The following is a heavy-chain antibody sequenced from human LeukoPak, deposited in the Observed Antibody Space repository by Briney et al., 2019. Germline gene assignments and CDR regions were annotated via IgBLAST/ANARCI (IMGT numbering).Heavy chain of an antibody. J-gene: IGHJ4*02. Sequence: GESLKISCKGSGYSFTTYWIGWVRQMPGKGLEWMGMIYPGDSDIRYSPSLQGQVSISADKSISTAYLQWSSLKASDTAMYYCARRSPNWAHDYWGQGTLVTVSS. CDR1: GYSFTTYW. D-gene: IGHD1-1*01. CDR3: ARRSPNWAHDY. CDR2: IYPGDSDI. V-gene: IGHV5-51*01.